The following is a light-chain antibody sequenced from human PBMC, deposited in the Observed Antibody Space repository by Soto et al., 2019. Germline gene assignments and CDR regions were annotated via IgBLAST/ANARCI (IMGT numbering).Light chain of an antibody. CDR1: PPISVY. V-gene: IGKV1-39*01. CDR3: QQSYSSPPT. J-gene: IGKJ1*01. CDR2: AAS. Sequence: DIRMTQSPSSLSAFLGDTVTIAFQTAPPISVYLNWYQQKPGKAPKLLIFAASSLQSGVPSRFSGSRSGPDFTLTISSLQPEDFATYYCQQSYSSPPTFGQGTKVDIK.